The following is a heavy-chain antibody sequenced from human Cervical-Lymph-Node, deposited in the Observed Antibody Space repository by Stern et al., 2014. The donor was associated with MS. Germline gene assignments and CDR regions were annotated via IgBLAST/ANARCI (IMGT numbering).Heavy chain of an antibody. CDR2: IYFTGTT. CDR3: ARGHCSGGTCYFDS. D-gene: IGHD2-15*01. Sequence: QLQLQESDSRLVKPSQTLSLTCAVSGGSVGSGGYSWNWIRQPAGKGLEWIGNIYFTGTTYNNPSFQSRVTISFDRSKSQFSLNLSSLTAADTAVYYCARGHCSGGTCYFDSWGQGTLVTVSS. V-gene: IGHV4-30-2*01. J-gene: IGHJ4*01. CDR1: GGSVGSGGYS.